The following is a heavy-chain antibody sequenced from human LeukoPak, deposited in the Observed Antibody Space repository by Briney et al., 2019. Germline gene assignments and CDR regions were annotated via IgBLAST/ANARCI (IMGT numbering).Heavy chain of an antibody. CDR2: IYHSGST. V-gene: IGHV4-30-2*01. Sequence: SQTLSLTCTVSGGSISSGGYYWSWIRQPPGKGLEWIGYIYHSGSTYYNPSLKSRVTISVDRSKNQFSLKLSSVTAADTAVYYCARTPYSDDYGDYVFDHWGQGTLVTVSS. CDR1: GGSISSGGYY. J-gene: IGHJ4*02. D-gene: IGHD4-17*01. CDR3: ARTPYSDDYGDYVFDH.